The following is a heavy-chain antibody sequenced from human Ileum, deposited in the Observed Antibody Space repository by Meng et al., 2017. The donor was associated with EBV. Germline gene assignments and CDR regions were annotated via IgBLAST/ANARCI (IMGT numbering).Heavy chain of an antibody. CDR2: ISAYNGNT. V-gene: IGHV1-18*01. CDR1: GYTFTNYG. Sequence: QAQLGESGGEVKEPGASVKVSCKASGYTFTNYGITWVRQAPGQGLEWMGWISAYNGNTNYAQTLQGRVTMTTDTSTSTAYMELGSLRSDDTAVYYCARVEVGITSGDYWGQGTLVTVSS. D-gene: IGHD1-26*01. J-gene: IGHJ4*02. CDR3: ARVEVGITSGDY.